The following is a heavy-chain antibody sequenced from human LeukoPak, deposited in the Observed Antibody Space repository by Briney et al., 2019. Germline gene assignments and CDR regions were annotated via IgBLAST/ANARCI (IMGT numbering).Heavy chain of an antibody. V-gene: IGHV4-38-2*02. CDR1: GYSISSGYY. CDR3: ARTRYYYNSRSYGAPYYFDY. Sequence: SETLSLTCTVSGYSISSGYYWGWIRQPPGKGLEWIGSIYHSGRTFYNPSLKSRVTISVDKSKNQFSLKLSSVTAADTAVYYCARTRYYYNSRSYGAPYYFDYWGQGTLVTVSS. J-gene: IGHJ4*02. CDR2: IYHSGRT. D-gene: IGHD3-10*01.